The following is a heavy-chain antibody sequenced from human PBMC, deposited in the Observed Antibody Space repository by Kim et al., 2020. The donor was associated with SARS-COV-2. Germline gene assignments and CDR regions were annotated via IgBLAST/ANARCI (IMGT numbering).Heavy chain of an antibody. D-gene: IGHD6-13*01. CDR3: GGASSWYGSGSYYGLDV. CDR2: GFYSGST. Sequence: SETLSLTCSVSGASISSYYWTWIRQAPGKGLEWIGYGFYSGSTKYNPSLKSRVTISVDTSKKQFSLKLSSVTAADTAVYYCGGASSWYGSGSYYGLDVWGRGTTVSVSS. CDR1: GASISSYY. J-gene: IGHJ6*02. V-gene: IGHV4-59*13.